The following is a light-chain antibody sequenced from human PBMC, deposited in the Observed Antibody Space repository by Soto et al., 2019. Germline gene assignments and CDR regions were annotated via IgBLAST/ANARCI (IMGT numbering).Light chain of an antibody. CDR1: QSVSRY. J-gene: IGKJ2*01. V-gene: IGKV3-11*01. CDR3: QQRSNWPRYT. Sequence: DIVLTQSPATLSLSARERATLSCRASQSVSRYLAWYQQKPGQAPRLLIYDASNRATGIPARFSGSGSGTDFTLTISSLEPEDFAVYYCQQRSNWPRYTFGQGTKLEIK. CDR2: DAS.